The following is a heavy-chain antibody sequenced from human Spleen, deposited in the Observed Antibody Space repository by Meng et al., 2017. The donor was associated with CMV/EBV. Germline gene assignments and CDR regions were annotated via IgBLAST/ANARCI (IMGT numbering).Heavy chain of an antibody. V-gene: IGHV4-59*10. CDR2: IYTSGST. J-gene: IGHJ4*02. CDR1: GGSFRGYY. Sequence: LQQWGAVLLHPSETLSLSRAVYGGSFRGYYWSWIPQPPGKGLEWIGRIYTSGSTNYNPSLRSRVTMSVDTSKNQFSLKLSSVTAADTAVYYCARSRDYSSLTDYWGQGTLVTVSS. CDR3: ARSRDYSSLTDY. D-gene: IGHD6-13*01.